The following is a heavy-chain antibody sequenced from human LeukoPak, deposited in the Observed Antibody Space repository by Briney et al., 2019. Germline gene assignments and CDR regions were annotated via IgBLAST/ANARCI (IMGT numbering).Heavy chain of an antibody. CDR1: GGSISTYY. V-gene: IGHV4-59*01. D-gene: IGHD6-19*01. CDR3: ARVAYSSGWPGYLDL. J-gene: IGHJ2*01. Sequence: SETLSLTCTVSGGSISTYYWSWIRQPPGKGLEWIGYIYYSGSTNDNPSLKSRVTISVDTSKDQFSLKLSSVTTADTAVYYCARVAYSSGWPGYLDLWGRGTLVTVSS. CDR2: IYYSGST.